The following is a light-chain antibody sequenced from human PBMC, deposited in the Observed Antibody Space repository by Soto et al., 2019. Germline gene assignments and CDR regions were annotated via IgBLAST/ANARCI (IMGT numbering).Light chain of an antibody. Sequence: SSELTQPPSVSVSPRQTARITCSGDALSKQYTYWYQQKPGQAPVLVIYKDTERPSGIPERFSGSSSGTTVTLTISDVQAEDEADYYCQSADVSGISDVFGTGTKVTVL. J-gene: IGLJ1*01. CDR2: KDT. CDR1: ALSKQY. CDR3: QSADVSGISDV. V-gene: IGLV3-25*03.